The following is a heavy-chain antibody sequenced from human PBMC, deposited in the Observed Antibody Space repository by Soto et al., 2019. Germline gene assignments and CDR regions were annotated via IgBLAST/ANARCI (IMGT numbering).Heavy chain of an antibody. CDR2: IYPSVSS. D-gene: IGHD1-1*01. Sequence: SETLSLTRSVAGFAISRGYYWSWVRQPPGKGLEWIGSIYPSVSSYHNPSLETRVRLSIDTSKNQFTLNLTSVTAADTALYYCAREKVGTTFFDNWGQGIQVTVSS. CDR3: AREKVGTTFFDN. V-gene: IGHV4-38-2*02. J-gene: IGHJ4*02. CDR1: GFAISRGYY.